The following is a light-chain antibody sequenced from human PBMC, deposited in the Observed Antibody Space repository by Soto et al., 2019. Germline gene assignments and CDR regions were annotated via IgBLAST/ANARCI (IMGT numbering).Light chain of an antibody. Sequence: DIQMTQSPSTLSVSVGDRVTITCRASQGIRSGLSWYQQKQGKAPKRLIYKASSLESGVPSRFSGSGSGREFSLTTSSLQPDDFATYYCQQYNSYLWTFGQGTKVDIK. J-gene: IGKJ1*01. CDR3: QQYNSYLWT. CDR1: QGIRSG. CDR2: KAS. V-gene: IGKV1-5*03.